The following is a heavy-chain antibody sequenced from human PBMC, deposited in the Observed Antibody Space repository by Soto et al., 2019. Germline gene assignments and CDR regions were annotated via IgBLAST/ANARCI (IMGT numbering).Heavy chain of an antibody. CDR1: GGCISSYY. CDR3: ARDLEEQLVWGYFDY. Sequence: SETLSLTCTVSGGCISSYYWSWIRQPAGKGLEWIGRIYTSGSTNYNPSLKSRVTMSVDTSKNQFSLKLSSVTAADTAVYYCARDLEEQLVWGYFDYWGQGTMVTVSS. J-gene: IGHJ4*02. D-gene: IGHD6-13*01. CDR2: IYTSGST. V-gene: IGHV4-4*07.